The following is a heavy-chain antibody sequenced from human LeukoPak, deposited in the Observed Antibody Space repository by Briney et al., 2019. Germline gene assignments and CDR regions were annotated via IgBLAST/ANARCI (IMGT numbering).Heavy chain of an antibody. V-gene: IGHV1-18*01. CDR2: ISAYNGNT. CDR1: GYTFTSYG. CDR3: ARFRGPYYYYYYMDV. J-gene: IGHJ6*03. Sequence: ASVKVSCKASGYTFTSYGISWVRQAPGQGLEWMGWISAYNGNTDYAQKFQGRVTMTTDTSTNTAYMDLRSLRSDDTAVYYCARFRGPYYYYYYMDVWGKGTTVTVSS.